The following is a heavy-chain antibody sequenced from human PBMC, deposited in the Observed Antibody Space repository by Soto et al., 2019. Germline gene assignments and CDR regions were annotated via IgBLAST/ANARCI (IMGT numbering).Heavy chain of an antibody. D-gene: IGHD2-21*02. J-gene: IGHJ4*02. CDR2: VNPSGGHT. CDR1: GDTFTDYY. CDR3: ARGGHVVVVTAAVDY. Sequence: QVQLVQSGAEVKKPGASVKVSCKASGDTFTDYYIHWVRQAPGQGLEWMGTVNPSGGHTTYAQHFLGRMTMTRDTSTSTLYMELTSLTSEDTAIYYCARGGHVVVVTAAVDYWGQGTLVTVSS. V-gene: IGHV1-46*01.